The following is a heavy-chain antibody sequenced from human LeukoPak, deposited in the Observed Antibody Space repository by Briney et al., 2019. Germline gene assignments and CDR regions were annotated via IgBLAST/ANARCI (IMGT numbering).Heavy chain of an antibody. CDR1: GFTFSIFG. CDR3: AKDRWESSGSGSSLDY. D-gene: IGHD3-10*01. Sequence: GGSLRLSCAASGFTFSIFGLHWVRQAPGKGLEWVAFISHDGSITYYADSVKGRLAISRDTSKNTLYLQMNSLRAEGTAVYYCAKDRWESSGSGSSLDYWGRGTLVTVSS. CDR2: ISHDGSIT. J-gene: IGHJ4*02. V-gene: IGHV3-30*18.